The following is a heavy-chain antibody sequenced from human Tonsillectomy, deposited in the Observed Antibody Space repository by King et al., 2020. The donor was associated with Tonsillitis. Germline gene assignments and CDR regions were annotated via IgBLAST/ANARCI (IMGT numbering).Heavy chain of an antibody. CDR3: ARDQGFLEWLSAFPPNNWFDP. CDR2: ISYDGSYK. CDR1: GFIFSTYA. D-gene: IGHD3-3*01. Sequence: VQLVESGGGVVQPGRSLRLSCAASGFIFSTYAVHWVRQAPGKGLEWVAVISYDGSYKYYADSVKGRFTISRDTSKNTLYLQMNSLRAEDTAVYYCARDQGFLEWLSAFPPNNWFDPWGQGILVIVSS. V-gene: IGHV3-30-3*01. J-gene: IGHJ5*02.